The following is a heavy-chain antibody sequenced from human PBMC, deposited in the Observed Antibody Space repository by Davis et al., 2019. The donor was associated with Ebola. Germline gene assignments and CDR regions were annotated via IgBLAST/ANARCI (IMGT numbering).Heavy chain of an antibody. Sequence: PGGSLRLSCAASGFTFSDYYMSWIRQAPGKGLEWVSYISSSGSTIYYADSVKGRFTISRDNAKNSLYLQMNSLRAEDTAVYYCARQMATKPGFAFDIWGQGTMVTVSS. CDR2: ISSSGSTI. D-gene: IGHD5-24*01. CDR3: ARQMATKPGFAFDI. CDR1: GFTFSDYY. J-gene: IGHJ3*02. V-gene: IGHV3-11*01.